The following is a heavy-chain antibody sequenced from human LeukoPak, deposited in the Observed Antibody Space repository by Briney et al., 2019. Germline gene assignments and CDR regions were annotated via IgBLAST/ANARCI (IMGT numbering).Heavy chain of an antibody. J-gene: IGHJ3*02. V-gene: IGHV1-46*01. D-gene: IGHD4-17*01. Sequence: GASVKASCKASGYTFTSYYMHWVRQAPGQGLEWMGIINPSGGSTSYAQKFQGRVTMTRDMSTSTVYMELSSLRSEDTAVYYCATLRTDAFDIWGQGTMVTVSS. CDR3: ATLRTDAFDI. CDR1: GYTFTSYY. CDR2: INPSGGST.